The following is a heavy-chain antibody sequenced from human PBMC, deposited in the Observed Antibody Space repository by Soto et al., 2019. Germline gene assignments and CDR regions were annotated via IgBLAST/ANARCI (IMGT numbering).Heavy chain of an antibody. Sequence: QVHLVQSGAEVKKPGASVKVSCKASGYTFTSYGITWVRQAPGQGLEWMGWISAHNGNTDYAQKLQGRVIVTRDTSTSTPYMELRSLISDATAVYYCARGRYGDYWGQGALVTVSS. J-gene: IGHJ4*02. CDR3: ARGRYGDY. V-gene: IGHV1-18*01. CDR1: GYTFTSYG. CDR2: ISAHNGNT. D-gene: IGHD1-1*01.